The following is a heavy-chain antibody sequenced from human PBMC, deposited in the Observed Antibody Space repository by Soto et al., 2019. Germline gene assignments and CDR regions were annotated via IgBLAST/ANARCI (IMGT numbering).Heavy chain of an antibody. V-gene: IGHV4-31*03. CDR2: IYYSGST. CDR1: GGSISSGGYY. D-gene: IGHD3-10*01. J-gene: IGHJ6*03. CDR3: ARDRAYGSGHYYYYMDV. Sequence: SETLSLTCTVSGGSISSGGYYWSWIRQHPGKGLEWIGYIYYSGSTYYNPSLKSRVTISVDTSKNQFSLKLSSVTAADTAVYYCARDRAYGSGHYYYYMDVWGKGTTVTVSS.